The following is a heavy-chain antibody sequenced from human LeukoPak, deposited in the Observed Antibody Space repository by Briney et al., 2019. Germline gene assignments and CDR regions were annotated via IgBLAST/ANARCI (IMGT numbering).Heavy chain of an antibody. D-gene: IGHD6-13*01. V-gene: IGHV4-4*07. Sequence: PSETLSLTCTVSGGSISSYYWSWIRQPAGKGLEWIGRIYTSGSTNYNPSLKSRVTMSVDTSKNQFSLKLSSVTAADTAVYYCAGGLAIAAAGTYDYWGQGTLVTVSS. CDR2: IYTSGST. CDR3: AGGLAIAAAGTYDY. CDR1: GGSISSYY. J-gene: IGHJ4*02.